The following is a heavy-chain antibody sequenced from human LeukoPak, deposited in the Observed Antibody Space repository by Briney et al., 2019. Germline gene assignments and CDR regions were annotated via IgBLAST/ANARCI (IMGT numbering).Heavy chain of an antibody. D-gene: IGHD3-10*01. CDR1: GYTFTSYD. CDR3: ASNSGGYYYYGMDV. CDR2: MNPNSGNT. Sequence: ASVKVSCKASGYTFTSYDINWVRQATGQGLEWMGWMNPNSGNTGYAQKFQGRVTMTRNTSISTAYMELSSLRSEDTAVYYCASNSGGYYYYGMDVWGQGTTVTVSS. V-gene: IGHV1-8*01. J-gene: IGHJ6*02.